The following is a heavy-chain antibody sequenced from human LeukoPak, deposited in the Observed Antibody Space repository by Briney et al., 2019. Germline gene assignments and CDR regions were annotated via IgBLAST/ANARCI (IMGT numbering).Heavy chain of an antibody. V-gene: IGHV4-4*07. J-gene: IGHJ5*02. D-gene: IGHD5-12*01. CDR2: IYTSGST. Sequence: SETLSHTCTVSGGSISSYYWSWIRQPAGKGLEWIGRIYTSGSTNYNPSLKSRVTISLDKSKNQFSLKLSSVTAADTAVYYCATSYGYSGYESWGQGTLVTVSS. CDR3: ATSYGYSGYES. CDR1: GGSISSYY.